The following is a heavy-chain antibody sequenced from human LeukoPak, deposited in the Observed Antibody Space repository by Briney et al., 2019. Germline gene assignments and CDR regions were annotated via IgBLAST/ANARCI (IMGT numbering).Heavy chain of an antibody. V-gene: IGHV1-18*01. CDR2: VSGYDGRT. J-gene: IGHJ3*02. CDR1: GYSFASYG. Sequence: AASVKVSCKASGYSFASYGISWVRQAPGQGLKWMGWVSGYDGRTNYAQNLKGRVTVTAETSTSTVYMELRSLRSDDTAIYYCARDYYNDYEGTFDIWGQGTMVTVSS. D-gene: IGHD4-11*01. CDR3: ARDYYNDYEGTFDI.